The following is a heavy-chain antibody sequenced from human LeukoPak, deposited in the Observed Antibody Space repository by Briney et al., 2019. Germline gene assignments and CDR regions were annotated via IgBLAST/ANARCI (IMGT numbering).Heavy chain of an antibody. Sequence: SETLSLTCTVSGGSISSYYWSWLRQPPGKGLEWIGYIYYSGSTNYNPSLKSRVTISVDTSKNQFSLKLTSVTTADTAVYYCARGGEIWFDPWGQGTLVTVSS. D-gene: IGHD5-12*01. CDR1: GGSISSYY. J-gene: IGHJ5*02. V-gene: IGHV4-59*01. CDR2: IYYSGST. CDR3: ARGGEIWFDP.